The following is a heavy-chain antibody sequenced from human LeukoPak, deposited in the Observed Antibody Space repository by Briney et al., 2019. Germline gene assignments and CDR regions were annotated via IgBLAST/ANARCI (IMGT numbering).Heavy chain of an antibody. D-gene: IGHD4-17*01. Sequence: PGGSLRLSCAASGFTFSSYAMSWVRQAPGKGLEWVSGFSVSDKTTYYADSVKGRFTISRDNSKNTLYLQMNSLRAEDTAVYYCAKDPYVYYGDYIIRWGQGTLVIVSS. CDR2: FSVSDKTT. V-gene: IGHV3-23*01. J-gene: IGHJ4*02. CDR3: AKDPYVYYGDYIIR. CDR1: GFTFSSYA.